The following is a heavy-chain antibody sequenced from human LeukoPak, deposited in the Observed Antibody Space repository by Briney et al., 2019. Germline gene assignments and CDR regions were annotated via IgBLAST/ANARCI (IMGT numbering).Heavy chain of an antibody. V-gene: IGHV3-74*01. CDR1: GFTFSSYW. D-gene: IGHD6-13*01. J-gene: IGHJ5*02. CDR3: ARAPSWAAAGTGNWFDP. Sequence: GGSLRLSXAASGFTFSSYWMHWVRQAPGKGLVWVSRINSDGSSTSYADSVKGRFTISRDNAKNTLYLQMNSLRAEDTAVYYCARAPSWAAAGTGNWFDPWGQGTLVTVSS. CDR2: INSDGSST.